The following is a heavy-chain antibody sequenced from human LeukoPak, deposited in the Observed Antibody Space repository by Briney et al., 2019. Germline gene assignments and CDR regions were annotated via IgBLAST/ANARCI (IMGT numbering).Heavy chain of an antibody. CDR3: ARVSGDYVDYCYYYMDV. J-gene: IGHJ6*03. V-gene: IGHV1-69*05. Sequence: SVKVSCKASGGTFSSYAISWVRQAPGQGLEWMGGIIPIFGTANYAQKFQGRVTITTDESTSTAYMELSSLRSEDTAVYYCARVSGDYVDYCYYYMDVWGKGTTVTVSS. CDR1: GGTFSSYA. D-gene: IGHD3-16*01. CDR2: IIPIFGTA.